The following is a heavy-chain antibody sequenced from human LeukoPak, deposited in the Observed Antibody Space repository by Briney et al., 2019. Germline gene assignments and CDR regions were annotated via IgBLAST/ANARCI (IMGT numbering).Heavy chain of an antibody. Sequence: GGSLRLSCTASGFTFGGYTVTWFRQAPGKGLEWVGFIRSKAYGGTTEDAASVKGRFAISRDDSKSIAYLQMNSLKTEDTAVYYCIRGGANSPFDYWGQGTLVTVS. J-gene: IGHJ4*02. D-gene: IGHD1-1*01. CDR3: IRGGANSPFDY. V-gene: IGHV3-49*03. CDR2: IRSKAYGGTT. CDR1: GFTFGGYT.